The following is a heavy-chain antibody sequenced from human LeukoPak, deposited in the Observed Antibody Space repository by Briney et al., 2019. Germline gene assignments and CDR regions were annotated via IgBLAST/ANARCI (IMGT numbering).Heavy chain of an antibody. J-gene: IGHJ4*02. CDR1: GGSFSGYY. CDR3: ARHVIKGVRGVIIPPSLDY. D-gene: IGHD3-10*01. CDR2: IYYSGST. V-gene: IGHV4-39*01. Sequence: SETLSLTCAVYGGSFSGYYWGWIRQPPGKGLEWIGSIYYSGSTYYNPSLKSRVTISVDTSKNQFSLKLSSVTAADTAVYYCARHVIKGVRGVIIPPSLDYWGQGTLVTVSS.